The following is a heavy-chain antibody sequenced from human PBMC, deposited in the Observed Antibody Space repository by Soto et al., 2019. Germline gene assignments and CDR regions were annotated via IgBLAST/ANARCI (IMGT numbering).Heavy chain of an antibody. V-gene: IGHV3-30*18. CDR1: GFTFSSYG. CDR3: AKDSSSSTPYYYYGMDV. D-gene: IGHD6-6*01. J-gene: IGHJ6*02. Sequence: GGSLRLSCAASGFTFSSYGMHWVRQAPGKGLEWVAVISYDGSNKYYADSVKGRFTISRDNSKNTLYLQMNSLRAEDTAVYYCAKDSSSSTPYYYYGMDVWGQGTTVTVSS. CDR2: ISYDGSNK.